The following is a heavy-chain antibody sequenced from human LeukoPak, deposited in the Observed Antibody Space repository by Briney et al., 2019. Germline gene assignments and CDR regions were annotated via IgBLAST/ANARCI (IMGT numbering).Heavy chain of an antibody. CDR1: GFTFSSYS. Sequence: GGSLRLSCAASGFTFSSYSMNWVRQAPGKGLEWVSSISSSSSYIYYADSVKGRFTISRDNAKNSLYLQMNSLGAEDTAVYYCGSSTTHRALGYWGQETLVTVSS. V-gene: IGHV3-21*01. CDR2: ISSSSSYI. D-gene: IGHD2/OR15-2a*01. CDR3: GSSTTHRALGY. J-gene: IGHJ4*02.